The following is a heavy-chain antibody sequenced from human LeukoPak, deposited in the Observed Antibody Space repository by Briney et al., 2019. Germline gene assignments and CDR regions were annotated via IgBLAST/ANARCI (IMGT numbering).Heavy chain of an antibody. V-gene: IGHV3-23*01. CDR3: AKDWIQFNRVFDCFDS. Sequence: GGTLRLSCATSGFPFETNAMSWVRQAPGKGLEWVATIGNTETFYADSVTGRFTISRDNSKNTVNLQMNRLRVEDTAIYYCAKDWIQFNRVFDCFDSWGQGTLVTVSS. D-gene: IGHD5-18*01. CDR1: GFPFETNA. J-gene: IGHJ4*02. CDR2: IGNTET.